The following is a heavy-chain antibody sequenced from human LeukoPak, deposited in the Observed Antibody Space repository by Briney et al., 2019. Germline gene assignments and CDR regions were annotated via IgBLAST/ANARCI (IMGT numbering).Heavy chain of an antibody. CDR3: ANGDCSSTSCYISVPFDI. J-gene: IGHJ3*02. D-gene: IGHD2-2*02. Sequence: ASVKVSCKASGYTFTGCYMHWVRQAPGQGLEWMGWINPNSGGTNYAQKFQGRVTMTRDTSISTAYMELSRLRSDDTAVYYCANGDCSSTSCYISVPFDIWGQGTMVTVSS. CDR2: INPNSGGT. CDR1: GYTFTGCY. V-gene: IGHV1-2*02.